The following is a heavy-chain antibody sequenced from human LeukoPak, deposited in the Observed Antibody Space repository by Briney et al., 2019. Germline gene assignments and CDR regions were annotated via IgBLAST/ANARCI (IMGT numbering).Heavy chain of an antibody. CDR1: GFTVSSNY. D-gene: IGHD1-7*01. CDR2: IYSGGGT. V-gene: IGHV3-53*01. Sequence: GGSLRLSCAASGFTVSSNYMSWVRQAPGKGLEWVSVIYSGGGTYYADSVKGRFTISRDNAKNSLYLQMNSLRAEDTAVYYCARMNYVSSGWGAPFDSWGQGTLVTVSS. J-gene: IGHJ4*02. CDR3: ARMNYVSSGWGAPFDS.